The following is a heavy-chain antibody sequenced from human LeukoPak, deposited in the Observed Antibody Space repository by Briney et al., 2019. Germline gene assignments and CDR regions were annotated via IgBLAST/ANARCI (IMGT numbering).Heavy chain of an antibody. Sequence: SETLSLTCAVYGGSFSGYYWSWIRQPPGKGLEWIGEINHSGSTNYNPSLKSRVTISVDTSKNQFSLKLSSVTAADTAVYYCAMNYGAGYGMDVWGQGTTVTVSS. V-gene: IGHV4-34*01. CDR3: AMNYGAGYGMDV. CDR2: INHSGST. CDR1: GGSFSGYY. D-gene: IGHD4-17*01. J-gene: IGHJ6*02.